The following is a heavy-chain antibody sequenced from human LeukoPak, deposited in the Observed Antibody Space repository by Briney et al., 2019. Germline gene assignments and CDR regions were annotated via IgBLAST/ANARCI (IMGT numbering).Heavy chain of an antibody. CDR1: GGSISSSSYY. Sequence: SETLSLTYTVSGGSISSSSYYWGWIRQPPGTGLEWIGSIYYSGSTYYNPSLKSRVTISVDTSKNQFPLKLSSVTAADTAVYYCATGYSSSWSIDYRGQGTLVTVSS. CDR2: IYYSGST. V-gene: IGHV4-39*01. CDR3: ATGYSSSWSIDY. J-gene: IGHJ4*02. D-gene: IGHD6-13*01.